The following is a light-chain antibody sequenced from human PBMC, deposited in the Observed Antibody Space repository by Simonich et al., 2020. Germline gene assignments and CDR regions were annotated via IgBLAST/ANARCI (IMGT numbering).Light chain of an antibody. CDR3: QQYYSTPYT. Sequence: DIVMTQSPDSLAVSLGERATINCKSSKSVLYSSNHKNYLAWYQQKPGQPPKLLIYWASTRESGVPDRFSGSGSGTEFTLTISSLQAEDVAVYYCQQYYSTPYTFGQGTKLEIK. CDR1: KSVLYSSNHKNY. CDR2: WAS. J-gene: IGKJ2*01. V-gene: IGKV4-1*01.